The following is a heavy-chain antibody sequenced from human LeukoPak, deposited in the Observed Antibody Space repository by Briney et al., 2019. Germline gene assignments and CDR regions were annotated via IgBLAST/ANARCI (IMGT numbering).Heavy chain of an antibody. CDR3: ARDGDYYDSSGSFDY. CDR1: GYIFTVYY. V-gene: IGHV7-4-1*02. CDR2: INTNTGNP. Sequence: ASVKVSCKASGYIFTVYYIHWVRLAPGQGLEWMGWINTNTGNPTYAQGFTGRFVFSLDTSVSTAYLQISSLKAEDTAVYYCARDGDYYDSSGSFDYWGQGTLVTVSS. J-gene: IGHJ4*02. D-gene: IGHD3-22*01.